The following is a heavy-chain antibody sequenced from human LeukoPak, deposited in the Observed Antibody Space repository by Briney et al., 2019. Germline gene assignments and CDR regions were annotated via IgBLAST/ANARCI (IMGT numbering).Heavy chain of an antibody. V-gene: IGHV3-23*01. CDR1: GCTFSSYA. J-gene: IGHJ6*03. CDR2: ISGSGGST. Sequence: PGGSLRLSCASSGCTFSSYAMSWVRQAPGKGLEWVSAISGSGGSTYYADSGKGRFTIYRDNSKSTLYLQMNSLRAEDTAVYYCAKPNEGGATYYYDSSGYYYPFYYYYYMDVWGKGTTVTVSS. D-gene: IGHD3-22*01. CDR3: AKPNEGGATYYYDSSGYYYPFYYYYYMDV.